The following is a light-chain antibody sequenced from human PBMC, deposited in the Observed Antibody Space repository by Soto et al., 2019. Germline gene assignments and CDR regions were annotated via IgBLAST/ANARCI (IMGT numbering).Light chain of an antibody. J-gene: IGKJ5*01. CDR1: QRVSNH. V-gene: IGKV3-11*01. CDR3: QQRSNWPTIT. CDR2: AAS. Sequence: ETVMTQSPVTLSVSPGDTTTLSCPASQRVSNHFAWYQQQPRQAHRLLIYAASTRAAGVPVRFSGSGSGTDFTPTISSLEPQDFAVYYCQQRSNWPTITCGQGTLLEIK.